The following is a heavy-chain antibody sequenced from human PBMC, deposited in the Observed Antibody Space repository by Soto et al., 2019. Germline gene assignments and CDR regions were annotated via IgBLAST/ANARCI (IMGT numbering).Heavy chain of an antibody. D-gene: IGHD6-19*01. J-gene: IGHJ4*02. CDR3: ARAGGLGAVAVDY. CDR1: GGSISSGGYS. V-gene: IGHV4-30-2*01. CDR2: IYHSGST. Sequence: QLQLQESGSGLVKPSQTLSLTCAVSGGSISSGGYSWSWIRQPPGKGLEWIGYIYHSGSTYYNPSRKSRVTISVDRSRLQFSLKLSSVTAADTAVYYCARAGGLGAVAVDYWGQGTLVTVSS.